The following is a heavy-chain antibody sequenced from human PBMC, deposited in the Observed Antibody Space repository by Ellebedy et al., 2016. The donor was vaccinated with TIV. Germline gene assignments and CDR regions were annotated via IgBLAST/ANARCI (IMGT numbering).Heavy chain of an antibody. V-gene: IGHV4-34*01. D-gene: IGHD6-19*01. CDR1: GGSFSGYY. Sequence: SETLSLTCAVYGGSFSGYYWSWIRQPPGKGLEWIGEITQSGRTNYNPSLKGRVTISVDTSKNQFSLRLSSVTAADTALYYCAEGRSGWYYFDYWGRGTLVTVSS. CDR2: ITQSGRT. CDR3: AEGRSGWYYFDY. J-gene: IGHJ4*02.